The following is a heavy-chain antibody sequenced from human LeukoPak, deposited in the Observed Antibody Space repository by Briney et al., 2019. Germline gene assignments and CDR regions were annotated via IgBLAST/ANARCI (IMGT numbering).Heavy chain of an antibody. CDR2: ISAYNGNT. CDR1: GCTFTSYG. V-gene: IGHV1-18*01. CDR3: ARDRATMVRGVNPY. Sequence: ASVKVSCKASGCTFTSYGISWVRQAPGQGLEWMGWISAYNGNTNYAQKLQGRVTMTTDTSTSTAYMELRSLRSDDTAVYYCARDRATMVRGVNPYWGQGTLVTVSS. D-gene: IGHD3-10*01. J-gene: IGHJ4*02.